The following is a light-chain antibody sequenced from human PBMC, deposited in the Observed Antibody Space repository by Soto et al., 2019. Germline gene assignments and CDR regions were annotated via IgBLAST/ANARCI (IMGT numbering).Light chain of an antibody. V-gene: IGKV3-20*01. J-gene: IGKJ5*01. Sequence: VLTQSPGTLSLSPGGSAALSCRASQNINNNYLAWYQHKPGQAPRLLMYDASLRATGVPDRFSGSGSGTAFTLTITRLEPDDSAVYYCQQHGISHITFGQGTRLEI. CDR3: QQHGISHIT. CDR1: QNINNNY. CDR2: DAS.